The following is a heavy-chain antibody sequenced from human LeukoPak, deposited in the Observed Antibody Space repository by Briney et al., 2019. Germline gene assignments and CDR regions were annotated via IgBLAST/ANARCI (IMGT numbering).Heavy chain of an antibody. Sequence: GASVKVSCKASGYTFTGYYMHWVRQAPGQGLEWMGWINPNSGGTNYAQKFQGRVTMTRDTSISTAYMELSRLRSDDTAVYYCARDRTVLRFLEWLLSYWGQGTLVTVSS. CDR3: ARDRTVLRFLEWLLSY. CDR2: INPNSGGT. V-gene: IGHV1-2*02. J-gene: IGHJ4*02. CDR1: GYTFTGYY. D-gene: IGHD3-3*01.